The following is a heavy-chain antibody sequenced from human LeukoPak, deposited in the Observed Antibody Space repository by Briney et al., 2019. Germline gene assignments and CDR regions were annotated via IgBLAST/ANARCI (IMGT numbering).Heavy chain of an antibody. J-gene: IGHJ5*02. V-gene: IGHV3-7*01. CDR3: ARDRTGDSSSWNWFDP. Sequence: GGSLRLSCAAYGFSLSGYWMSWVRQAPGKGLEWVARLHADGNEKYFVHSVKGRFTVSRDNAKNSLYLQMNSLRVEDTAVYYCARDRTGDSSSWNWFDPWGQGTLVTVSS. D-gene: IGHD6-13*01. CDR1: GFSLSGYW. CDR2: LHADGNEK.